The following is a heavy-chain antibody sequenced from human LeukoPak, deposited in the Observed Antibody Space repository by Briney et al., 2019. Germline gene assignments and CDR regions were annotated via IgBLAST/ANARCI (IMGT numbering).Heavy chain of an antibody. V-gene: IGHV3-11*06. J-gene: IGHJ4*02. D-gene: IGHD1-26*01. CDR2: ISSSSSYT. CDR1: GFTFSDYY. Sequence: GGSLRLSCAASGFTFSDYYISWIRQAPGKGLEWVSYISSSSSYTNYADSVKGRLTIFRDNAKNTLYLQMNSLRAEDTAVYYCAQVNVGVAYWGQGTLVTVSS. CDR3: AQVNVGVAY.